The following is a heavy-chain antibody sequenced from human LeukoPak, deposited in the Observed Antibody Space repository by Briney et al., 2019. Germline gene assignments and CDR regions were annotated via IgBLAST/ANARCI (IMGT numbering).Heavy chain of an antibody. Sequence: ASVKVSCKASGYTFTGYYMHWVRQAPGQGLEWMGRINPNSGGTNYAQKLQGWVTMTRDTSISTAYMELSRLRSDDTAVYYCARGRPYYYDSSGYSYGMDVWGQGTTVTVSS. CDR3: ARGRPYYYDSSGYSYGMDV. CDR1: GYTFTGYY. J-gene: IGHJ6*02. CDR2: INPNSGGT. D-gene: IGHD3-22*01. V-gene: IGHV1-2*04.